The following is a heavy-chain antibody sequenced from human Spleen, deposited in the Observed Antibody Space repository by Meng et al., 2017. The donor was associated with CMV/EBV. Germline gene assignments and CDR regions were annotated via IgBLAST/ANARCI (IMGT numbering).Heavy chain of an antibody. CDR1: GLTCIGNG. CDR2: ISAYNSTT. V-gene: IGHV1-18*04. D-gene: IGHD6-13*01. CDR3: ALVSGYSSSWFRI. Sequence: GDEVTYPATTVTVSCMASGLTCIGNGLRWLRPAHGQGLAWLVSISAYNSTTNSEHKVQGRVTITTSTSTTTVYMELRSLRSDATSLYSCALVSGYSSSWFRIWGQGTLVTVSS. J-gene: IGHJ4*02.